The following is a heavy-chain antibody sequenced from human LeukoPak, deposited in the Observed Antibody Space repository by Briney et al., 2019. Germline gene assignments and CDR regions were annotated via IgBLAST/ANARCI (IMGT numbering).Heavy chain of an antibody. Sequence: GGSLSLSCAASGFTFSSYAMSWVRPAAGKGLEWVSAISGSGGSTYYADSVKGRFTISRDNSKNTLYLQMNSLRAEDTAVYYCAKDSHSSGWYNPDYWGQGTLVTVSS. CDR3: AKDSHSSGWYNPDY. J-gene: IGHJ4*02. CDR1: GFTFSSYA. CDR2: ISGSGGST. D-gene: IGHD6-19*01. V-gene: IGHV3-23*01.